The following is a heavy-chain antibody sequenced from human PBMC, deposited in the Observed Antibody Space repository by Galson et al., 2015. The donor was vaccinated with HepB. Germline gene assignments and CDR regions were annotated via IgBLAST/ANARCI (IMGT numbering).Heavy chain of an antibody. CDR2: INAGNGNT. J-gene: IGHJ6*02. CDR1: GYTFTSYA. D-gene: IGHD5-18*01. Sequence: VKVSCKASGYTFTSYAMHWVRQAPGQRLEWMGWINAGNGNTKYSQKFQGRVTITRDTSASTAYMELSSLRSEDTAVYYCARGMIQLWFSWYYYYGMDVWGQGTTVTVSS. V-gene: IGHV1-3*01. CDR3: ARGMIQLWFSWYYYYGMDV.